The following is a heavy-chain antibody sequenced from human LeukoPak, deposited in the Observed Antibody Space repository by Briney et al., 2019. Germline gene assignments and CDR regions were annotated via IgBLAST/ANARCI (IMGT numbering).Heavy chain of an antibody. CDR3: ARDSSTVTTRHFDY. Sequence: PSETLSLTCTVSGGSINNYYWTWIRQPPGKGLECIGYVYYTGSTYYNPSLKSRVTISVDTSENQFSLKLNSVTAADTAVYYCARDSSTVTTRHFDYWGQGTLVTVSS. D-gene: IGHD4-17*01. V-gene: IGHV4-59*01. J-gene: IGHJ4*02. CDR2: VYYTGST. CDR1: GGSINNYY.